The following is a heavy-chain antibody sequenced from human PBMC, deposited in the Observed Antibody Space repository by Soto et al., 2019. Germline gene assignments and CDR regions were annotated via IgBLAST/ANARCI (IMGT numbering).Heavy chain of an antibody. J-gene: IGHJ2*01. CDR1: AGSVSGDTHY. CDR3: ARGYRTSWYWFDL. CDR2: IYNSGST. V-gene: IGHV4-61*01. D-gene: IGHD6-13*01. Sequence: QAQLQESGPGPVKPSETLSLTCTVSAGSVSGDTHYWSWIRQPPGKGLEWIGYIYNSGSTNYNPSLKSRVTISVDPSKNQFSLKLSSVTAADTAVYYCARGYRTSWYWFDLWGRGTLVTVSS.